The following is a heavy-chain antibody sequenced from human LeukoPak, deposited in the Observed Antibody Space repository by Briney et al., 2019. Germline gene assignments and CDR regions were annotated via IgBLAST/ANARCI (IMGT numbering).Heavy chain of an antibody. Sequence: SETLSLTCTVSGGSSSSSYWSWIRQPPGKGLEWIGYIHNSDSTNYNPSLKSRVTISVDMSKNQFSLKLTSVTAADTAVYYCARGHGYTYGNGVIDYWGHGTLVTVSS. J-gene: IGHJ4*01. V-gene: IGHV4-59*08. CDR1: GGSSSSSY. D-gene: IGHD5-18*01. CDR3: ARGHGYTYGNGVIDY. CDR2: IHNSDST.